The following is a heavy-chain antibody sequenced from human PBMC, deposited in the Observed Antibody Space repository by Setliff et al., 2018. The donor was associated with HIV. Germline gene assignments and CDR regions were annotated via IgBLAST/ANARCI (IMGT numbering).Heavy chain of an antibody. Sequence: SETLSLTCTVSGGSINSTSYYWGWIRQPPGNGLEWIGSIYHTGSTYYKPSLKSRVTISVDTSKNQFSLRLSSVAAGDTAVYYCARGRGWYGYWGQGTVVTVSS. CDR2: IYHTGST. CDR1: GGSINSTSYY. V-gene: IGHV4-39*01. CDR3: ARGRGWYGY. J-gene: IGHJ4*02. D-gene: IGHD6-19*01.